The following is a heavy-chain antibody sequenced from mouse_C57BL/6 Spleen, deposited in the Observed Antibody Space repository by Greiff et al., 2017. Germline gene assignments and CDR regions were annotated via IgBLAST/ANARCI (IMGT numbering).Heavy chain of an antibody. CDR1: GFTFSDYG. J-gene: IGHJ1*03. CDR2: ISSGSSTI. D-gene: IGHD4-1*01. CDR3: ARKDNWDEGYFDV. Sequence: EVKLMESGGGLVKPGGSLKLSCAASGFTFSDYGMHWVRQAPEKGLEWVAYISSGSSTIYYADTVKGRFPLSRDNAKNTLFLQMTSLRSEDTAMYYCARKDNWDEGYFDVWGTGTTVTVSS. V-gene: IGHV5-17*01.